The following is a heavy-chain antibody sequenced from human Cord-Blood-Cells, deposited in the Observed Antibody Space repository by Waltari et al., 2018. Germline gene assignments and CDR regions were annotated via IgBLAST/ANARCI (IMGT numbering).Heavy chain of an antibody. Sequence: QVQLVQSGAEVKKPGASVKVSCKASGYTFTSYDTHWLRQATGQGLEWMGWMNPNSGNTGYAQKFQGRVTITRNTSISTAYMELSSLRSEDTAVYYCARGGITIFGVVITFDYWGQGTLVTVSS. CDR1: GYTFTSYD. CDR3: ARGGITIFGVVITFDY. J-gene: IGHJ4*02. D-gene: IGHD3-3*01. CDR2: MNPNSGNT. V-gene: IGHV1-8*03.